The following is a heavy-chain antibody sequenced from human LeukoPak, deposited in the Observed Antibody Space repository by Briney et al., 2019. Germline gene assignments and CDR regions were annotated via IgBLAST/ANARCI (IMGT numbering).Heavy chain of an antibody. J-gene: IGHJ4*02. V-gene: IGHV1-2*02. CDR2: INPNSGGT. D-gene: IGHD3-22*01. CDR1: GYTFTGYY. CDR3: ARLDDSSGYYLDY. Sequence: ASVKVSCKASGYTFTGYYMHWLRQAPGQGLEWMGWINPNSGGTNYAQKFQGRVTMTRDTSISTAYLQWSSLKASDTAMYYCARLDDSSGYYLDYWGQGTLVTVSS.